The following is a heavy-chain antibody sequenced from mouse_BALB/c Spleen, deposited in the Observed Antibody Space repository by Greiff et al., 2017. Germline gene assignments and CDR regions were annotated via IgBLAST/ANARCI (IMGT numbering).Heavy chain of an antibody. J-gene: IGHJ3*01. D-gene: IGHD4-1*01. CDR1: GYSITSDYA. CDR2: ISYSGST. CDR3: ARGELGEFAY. Sequence: EVQLVESGPGLVKPSQSLSLTCTVTGYSITSDYAWNWIRQFPGNKLEWMGYISYSGSTSYNPSLKSRISITRDTSKNQFFLQLNSVTTEDTATYYCARGELGEFAYWGQGTLVTVSA. V-gene: IGHV3-2*02.